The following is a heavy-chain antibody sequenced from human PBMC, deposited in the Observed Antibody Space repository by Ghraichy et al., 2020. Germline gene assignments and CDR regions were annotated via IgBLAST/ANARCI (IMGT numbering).Heavy chain of an antibody. CDR3: ARDNCSSTSCYGNNWFDP. J-gene: IGHJ5*02. CDR2: INPNSGGT. V-gene: IGHV1-2*04. Sequence: ASVKVSCKASGYTFTGYYMHWVRQPPGQGLEWMGWINPNSGGTNYAQKFQGWVTMTRDTSISTAYMELSRLRSDDTAVYYCARDNCSSTSCYGNNWFDPWGQGTLVTVSS. D-gene: IGHD2-2*01. CDR1: GYTFTGYY.